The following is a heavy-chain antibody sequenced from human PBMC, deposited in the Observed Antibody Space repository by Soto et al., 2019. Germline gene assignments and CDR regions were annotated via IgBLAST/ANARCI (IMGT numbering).Heavy chain of an antibody. J-gene: IGHJ6*02. CDR2: INPSGGST. V-gene: IGHV1-46*01. Sequence: QVQLVQSGAEVKKPGASVKVSCKASGYTFTSYYMHWVRQAPGQGLEWMGIINPSGGSTSYAQKFQGRVTMTRDTSPSTVYMELSSLRSEDTAVYYCARSPRPPIAAAGTPWYGMDVWGQVTTVTVSS. CDR1: GYTFTSYY. D-gene: IGHD6-13*01. CDR3: ARSPRPPIAAAGTPWYGMDV.